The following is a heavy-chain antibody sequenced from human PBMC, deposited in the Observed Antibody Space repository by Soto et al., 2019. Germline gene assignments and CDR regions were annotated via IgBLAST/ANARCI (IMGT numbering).Heavy chain of an antibody. Sequence: LRLSCAASGFTFSSYGMHWVRQAPGKGLEWVAVIWYDGSNKYYADSVKGRFTISRDNSKNTLYLQMNSLRAEDTAVYYCARDQYYYDSSGQVGYWGQGTLVTVSS. CDR2: IWYDGSNK. CDR3: ARDQYYYDSSGQVGY. J-gene: IGHJ4*02. V-gene: IGHV3-33*01. CDR1: GFTFSSYG. D-gene: IGHD3-22*01.